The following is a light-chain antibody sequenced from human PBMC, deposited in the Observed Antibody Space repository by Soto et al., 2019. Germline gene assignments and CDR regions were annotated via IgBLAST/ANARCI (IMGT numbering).Light chain of an antibody. CDR3: QQYGSSPTT. V-gene: IGKV3-20*01. CDR1: QTVRNNY. Sequence: VVTLSPGALSLSPEERATLSCRASQTVRNNYLAWYQQKPGQAPRLLIYDASSRATGIPDRFSGGGSGTDFTLTISRLEPEDFAVYYCQQYGSSPTTFGQGTKVDNK. CDR2: DAS. J-gene: IGKJ1*01.